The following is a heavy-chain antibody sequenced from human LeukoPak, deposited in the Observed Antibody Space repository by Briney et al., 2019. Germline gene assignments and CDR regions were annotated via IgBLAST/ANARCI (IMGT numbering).Heavy chain of an antibody. CDR3: ARVLGSSWYSYFQH. Sequence: GGSLRLSCAASGFTFSDYYMSWIRQAPGKGLEWVSYISSSGSTIYYADSVKSRFTISRDNAKNSLYLQMNSLRAEDTAVYYCARVLGSSWYSYFQHWGQGTLVTVSS. V-gene: IGHV3-11*01. D-gene: IGHD6-13*01. CDR2: ISSSGSTI. CDR1: GFTFSDYY. J-gene: IGHJ1*01.